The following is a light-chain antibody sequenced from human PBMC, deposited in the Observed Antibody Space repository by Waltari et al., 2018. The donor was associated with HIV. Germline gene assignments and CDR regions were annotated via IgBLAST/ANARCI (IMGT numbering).Light chain of an antibody. V-gene: IGLV1-47*01. Sequence: QSVLTQPPSASGTPGQRVTISCSGSSSNIGSNYVYWYQQLPGTAPKLLIYRNNQRPSGGPDRVPGSKSGTSASLAISGLRSEDEADYYCCSDAGSGTFGGGTKLTVL. CDR2: RNN. CDR3: CSDAGSGT. J-gene: IGLJ2*01. CDR1: SSNIGSNY.